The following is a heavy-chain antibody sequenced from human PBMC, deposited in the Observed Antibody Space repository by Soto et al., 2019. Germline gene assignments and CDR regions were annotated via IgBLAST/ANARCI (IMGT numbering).Heavy chain of an antibody. Sequence: EVQLVESGGGLVQPGGSLRLSCAASGFTFGNYWMTWVRQAPGKGLERVANIKGDGSGKAYLDTVRGRFTVSRGNAENSLFLQMSILRAEDTALSYCARDVSAGSSGYYLEASDIWGQGTMVTVS. J-gene: IGHJ3*02. V-gene: IGHV3-7*05. CDR2: IKGDGSGK. D-gene: IGHD6-25*01. CDR1: GFTFGNYW. CDR3: ARDVSAGSSGYYLEASDI.